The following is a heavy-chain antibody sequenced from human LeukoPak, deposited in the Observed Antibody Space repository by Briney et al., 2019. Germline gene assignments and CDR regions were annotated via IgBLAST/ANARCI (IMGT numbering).Heavy chain of an antibody. CDR1: GFTSTSYS. CDR3: ARLIPAYYDILTGYLRADAFDI. V-gene: IGHV3-21*01. J-gene: IGHJ3*02. Sequence: GRSLRLSCALSGFTSTSYSVNWVRQAPGTRLEWVSSISTSSSYIYYADSVKGRFTISRDNAKNSLYLQMNSLRAEDTAVYDCARLIPAYYDILTGYLRADAFDIWGQGTMVTVSS. CDR2: ISTSSSYI. D-gene: IGHD3-9*01.